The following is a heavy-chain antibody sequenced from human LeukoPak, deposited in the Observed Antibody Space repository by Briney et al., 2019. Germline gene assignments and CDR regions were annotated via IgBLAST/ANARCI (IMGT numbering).Heavy chain of an antibody. J-gene: IGHJ6*02. Sequence: GGSLRLSCAASGFTFSSYAMHWVRQAPGKGLEYVSAISSNGGSTYYANSVKGRFTISRDNSKNTLYLQMGSLRAEDMAVYYCARAPYYDFWSGYYTWYYYYGMDVWDQGTTVTVSS. CDR2: ISSNGGST. CDR3: ARAPYYDFWSGYYTWYYYYGMDV. CDR1: GFTFSSYA. D-gene: IGHD3-3*01. V-gene: IGHV3-64*01.